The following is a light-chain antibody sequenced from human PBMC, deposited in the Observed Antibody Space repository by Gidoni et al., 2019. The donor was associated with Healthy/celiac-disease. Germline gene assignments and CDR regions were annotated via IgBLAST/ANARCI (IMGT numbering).Light chain of an antibody. CDR2: DNN. Sequence: QSVLTQPPSVSAAPGQKVTISCSGSSSNIGNNYVSWYQQLPGTAPKLLIYDNNTRPSGIPDRFSGSKSGTSATLGITGLQTGDEADYYCGTWDSSLRGVFGGGTKLTVL. CDR1: SSNIGNNY. J-gene: IGLJ3*02. V-gene: IGLV1-51*01. CDR3: GTWDSSLRGV.